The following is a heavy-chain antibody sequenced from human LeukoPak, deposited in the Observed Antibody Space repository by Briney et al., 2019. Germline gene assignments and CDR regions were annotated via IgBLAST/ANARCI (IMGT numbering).Heavy chain of an antibody. V-gene: IGHV3-23*01. CDR1: GFSFSSYA. CDR3: AKDGYDSSGYNPDY. CDR2: IIGSGGST. D-gene: IGHD3-22*01. J-gene: IGHJ4*02. Sequence: GGSLRLSCAASGFSFSSYAMSWVRQAPGKGLEWVSAIIGSGGSTYYADSVKGRFTISRDNSKNTLYLQMNSLRAEDTAVYYCAKDGYDSSGYNPDYWGQGTLVTVSS.